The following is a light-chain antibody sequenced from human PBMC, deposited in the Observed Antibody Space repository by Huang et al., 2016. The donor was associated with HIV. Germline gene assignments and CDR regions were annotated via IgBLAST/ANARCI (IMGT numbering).Light chain of an antibody. CDR2: AAS. J-gene: IGKJ5*01. Sequence: DIQMTQSPSSLSASVGDKVTITCRTSQSIATYLNWYQQKPGKAPILVIYAASSLQSGVPSRFRGSGSETDFALTITSLQPEDFATYYCQQTYTTITFGQGTRLEIK. CDR3: QQTYTTIT. V-gene: IGKV1-39*01. CDR1: QSIATY.